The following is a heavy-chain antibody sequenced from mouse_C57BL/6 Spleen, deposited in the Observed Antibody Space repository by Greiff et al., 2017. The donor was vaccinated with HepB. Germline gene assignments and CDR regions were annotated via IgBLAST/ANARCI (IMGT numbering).Heavy chain of an antibody. V-gene: IGHV1-4*01. CDR1: GYTFTSYT. D-gene: IGHD6-1*01. Sequence: VKLVESGAELARPGASVKMSCKASGYTFTSYTMHWVKQRPGQGLEWIGYINPSSGYTKYNQKFKDKATLTADKSSSTAYMQLSSLTSEDSAVYYCARGEARDAIDYWGQGTSVTVSS. CDR2: INPSSGYT. J-gene: IGHJ4*01. CDR3: ARGEARDAIDY.